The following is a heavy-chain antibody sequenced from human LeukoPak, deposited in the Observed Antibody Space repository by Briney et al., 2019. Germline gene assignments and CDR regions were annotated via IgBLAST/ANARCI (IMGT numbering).Heavy chain of an antibody. CDR1: GYTFTSYA. CDR2: IIAYNGIT. V-gene: IGHV1-18*01. Sequence: ASVKVSCKASGYTFTSYAISWVRQAPGQGLEWMGWIIAYNGITNYAQKLQGRVTMTTDTSTSTAYMELRSLRSDDTAVYYCARGSRSLTYYYGMDVWGQGTTVTVSS. J-gene: IGHJ6*02. D-gene: IGHD2-15*01. CDR3: ARGSRSLTYYYGMDV.